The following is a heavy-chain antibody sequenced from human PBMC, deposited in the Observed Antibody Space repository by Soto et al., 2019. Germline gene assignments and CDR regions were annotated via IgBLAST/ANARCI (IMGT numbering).Heavy chain of an antibody. CDR1: GFTFSSYA. J-gene: IGHJ5*02. V-gene: IGHV3-30-3*01. Sequence: QVQLVESGGGVVQPGRSLRLSCAASGFTFSSYAMHWVRQAPGKGLEWVAVISYDGSNKYYADSVKGRFTISRDNSKNTLYLQMNSLRAEDTAVYSCARASLNWFDPWGQGTLVTVSS. CDR2: ISYDGSNK. CDR3: ARASLNWFDP.